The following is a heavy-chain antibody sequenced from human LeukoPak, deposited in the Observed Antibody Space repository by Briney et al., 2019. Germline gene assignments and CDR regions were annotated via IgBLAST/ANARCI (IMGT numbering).Heavy chain of an antibody. V-gene: IGHV1-8*01. J-gene: IGHJ4*02. Sequence: ASVKVSCKASGYTFDSHDINWVRQATGQGLEWMGWMNPYSGNTGYAQKFQGRVTMTRDTSINTAYLEFYSLRSEDTAVYYCARGYSPTLRTTGNDYWGQGTLVTVSS. CDR2: MNPYSGNT. CDR3: ARGYSPTLRTTGNDY. CDR1: GYTFDSHD. D-gene: IGHD1-1*01.